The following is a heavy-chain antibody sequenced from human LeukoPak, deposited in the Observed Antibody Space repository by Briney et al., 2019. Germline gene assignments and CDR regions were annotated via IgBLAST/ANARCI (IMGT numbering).Heavy chain of an antibody. D-gene: IGHD3-3*02. CDR3: AKDLASGGNFDY. Sequence: GGSLRLSRAASGFTFSSYAMSWVRQAPGKGLEWVSAISGSDGSTYYADSVKGRFTISRDNSKNTLYLQMNSLRAEDTAVYYCAKDLASGGNFDYWGQGTLVPDSS. V-gene: IGHV3-23*01. CDR1: GFTFSSYA. CDR2: ISGSDGST. J-gene: IGHJ4*02.